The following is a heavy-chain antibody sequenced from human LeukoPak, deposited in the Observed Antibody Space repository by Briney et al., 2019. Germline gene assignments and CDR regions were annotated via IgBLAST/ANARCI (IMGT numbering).Heavy chain of an antibody. J-gene: IGHJ4*02. Sequence: GDSVKVSRRASGYTLSDYYVHWVRQAPGQGLEWMGMINPNTGATKTAQKFQGRVTMTGDTSINTASMELTSLTSGDAAVYYCARVPIEWSNLYFDYWGQGTHVTVSS. CDR3: ARVPIEWSNLYFDY. V-gene: IGHV1-2*02. CDR2: INPNTGAT. CDR1: GYTLSDYY. D-gene: IGHD2-8*01.